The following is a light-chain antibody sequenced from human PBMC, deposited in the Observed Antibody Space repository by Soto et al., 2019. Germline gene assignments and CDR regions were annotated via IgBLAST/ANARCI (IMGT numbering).Light chain of an antibody. J-gene: IGKJ1*01. CDR3: QQSYSTPRT. CDR1: QSISSY. CDR2: AAS. V-gene: IGKV1-39*01. Sequence: DIQMTQSPSSLSASVGDRVTITCRASQSISSYLNWYQQKPGKAPKLLIYAASSLQSGVPSRFSRSGSGTDFTLTISSLQPEDFATYYCQQSYSTPRTFGQGTKVAIK.